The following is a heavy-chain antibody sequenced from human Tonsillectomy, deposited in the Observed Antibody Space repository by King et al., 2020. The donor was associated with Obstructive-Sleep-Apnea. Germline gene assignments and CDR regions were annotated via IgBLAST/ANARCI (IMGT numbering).Heavy chain of an antibody. V-gene: IGHV4-59*01. CDR2: IYYSGST. D-gene: IGHD4-17*01. CDR3: ARALLHYGDYDGDAFDI. J-gene: IGHJ3*02. Sequence: VQLQESGPGLVKPSETLSLTCTVSGGSISSYYWSWIRPPPGKGLEWIGYIYYSGSTNYNPSLKSRVTISVDTSKNQFSLKLSSVTAADTAVYYCARALLHYGDYDGDAFDIWGQGTMVTVSS. CDR1: GGSISSYY.